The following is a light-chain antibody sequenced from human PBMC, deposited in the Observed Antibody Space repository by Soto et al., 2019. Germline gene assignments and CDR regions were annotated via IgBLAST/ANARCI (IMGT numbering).Light chain of an antibody. CDR3: CSYTRSGTLI. J-gene: IGLJ1*01. CDR2: DVS. V-gene: IGLV2-14*01. CDR1: SSDIGDYNY. Sequence: SVLTQPASVSGSPGQSITISCVGTSSDIGDYNYVSWYQQHPGKVPKVIIYDVSNRSSGVSYRFSATKSGNTASLTISGLQAEDEADYYCCSYTRSGTLIFGTGTKVTVL.